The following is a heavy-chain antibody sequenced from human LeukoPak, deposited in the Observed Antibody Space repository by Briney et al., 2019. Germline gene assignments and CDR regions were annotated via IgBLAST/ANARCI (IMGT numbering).Heavy chain of an antibody. CDR1: GYTFTSYY. J-gene: IGHJ4*02. CDR3: ARGLEVAALFLGY. D-gene: IGHD2-15*01. CDR2: MNTNSGNT. Sequence: ASVKVSCKASGYTFTSYYINWVRQATGQGLEWMGWMNTNSGNTGYAQKFQGRVTMTRNTSISTAYMGLSSLRSEDTAVYYCARGLEVAALFLGYWGQGTLVTVSS. V-gene: IGHV1-8*01.